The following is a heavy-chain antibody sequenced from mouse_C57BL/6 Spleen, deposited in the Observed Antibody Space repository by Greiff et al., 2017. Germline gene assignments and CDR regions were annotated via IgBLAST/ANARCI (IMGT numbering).Heavy chain of an antibody. CDR1: GFTFTSYW. CDR3: ASGDGYSLFDY. CDR2: ICPGSGST. J-gene: IGHJ2*01. D-gene: IGHD2-3*01. V-gene: IGHV1-55*01. Sequence: QVQLQQPGAELVKPGASVKMSCKASGFTFTSYWITWVKQTPGQGLEWIGDICPGSGSTNYNEKVKSKATLTVDTSSSTEYMQLSSLTSEDSAVCYCASGDGYSLFDYWGQGTTLTVSS.